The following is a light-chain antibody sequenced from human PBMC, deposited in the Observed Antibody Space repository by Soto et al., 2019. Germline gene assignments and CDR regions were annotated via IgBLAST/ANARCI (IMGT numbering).Light chain of an antibody. CDR3: SSYTSSSLYV. V-gene: IGLV2-14*01. CDR1: SSDGGGYNY. CDR2: DVS. J-gene: IGLJ1*01. Sequence: QSVLTQPASVSGSPGQSITISCTGTSSDGGGYNYVSWYQQLPGKAPKLMIYDVSDRPSGVSNRFSGSKSGNTASLTISGLQAEDEADYYCSSYTSSSLYVFGTGTKVTVL.